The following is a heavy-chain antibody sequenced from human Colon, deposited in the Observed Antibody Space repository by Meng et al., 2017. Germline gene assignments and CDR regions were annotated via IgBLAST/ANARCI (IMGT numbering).Heavy chain of an antibody. D-gene: IGHD3-10*01. Sequence: GGSLRLSCTTSGFTFGVYAINWVRQAPGKGLEWVGFIRGNAYGGTTEYAASVKGRFTISRDDSKSIAYVQMDGLKTDDTAVYYCTGGSGSYLGVYWGRGTLVTVSS. CDR2: IRGNAYGGTT. J-gene: IGHJ4*02. CDR3: TGGSGSYLGVY. V-gene: IGHV3-49*04. CDR1: GFTFGVYA.